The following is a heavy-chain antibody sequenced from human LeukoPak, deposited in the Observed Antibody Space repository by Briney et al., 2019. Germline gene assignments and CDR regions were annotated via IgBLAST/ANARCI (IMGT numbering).Heavy chain of an antibody. D-gene: IGHD3-22*01. CDR2: ISSSGSTI. J-gene: IGHJ4*02. CDR1: EFSVGSNY. Sequence: GGSLRLSCAASEFSVGSNYMTWVRQAPGKGLEWVSYISSSGSTIYYADSVKGRFTISRDNAKNSLYLQMDSLRAEDTAVYYCARVGAYYYDSSGYGDYWGQGTLVTVSS. V-gene: IGHV3-48*03. CDR3: ARVGAYYYDSSGYGDY.